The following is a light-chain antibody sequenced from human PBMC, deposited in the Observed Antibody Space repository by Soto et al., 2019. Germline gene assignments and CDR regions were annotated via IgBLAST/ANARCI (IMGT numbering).Light chain of an antibody. Sequence: QSALTQPASVSGSPGQSITISCTGTSSDVGSYNLVSWYQQHPGKAPKLMIYEVSKRPSGVSNRFSGSKSGNTASLTISGLQAEEEADYYCCSYAGSSTFLVVFGGGTKVTVL. V-gene: IGLV2-23*02. CDR2: EVS. J-gene: IGLJ2*01. CDR1: SSDVGSYNL. CDR3: CSYAGSSTFLVV.